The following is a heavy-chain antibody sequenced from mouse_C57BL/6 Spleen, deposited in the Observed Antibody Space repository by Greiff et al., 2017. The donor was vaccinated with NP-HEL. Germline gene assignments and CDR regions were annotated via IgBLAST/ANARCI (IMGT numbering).Heavy chain of an antibody. CDR1: GYTFTSYW. Sequence: VQLQQPGAELVKPGASVKLSCKASGYTFTSYWMQWVKQRPGQGLEWIGEIDPSDSYTNYNQKFKGKATLTVDTSSSTAYMQLSSLTSEDSAVYYCARRVGYEGFAYWGQGTLVTVSA. CDR2: IDPSDSYT. J-gene: IGHJ3*01. D-gene: IGHD2-2*01. CDR3: ARRVGYEGFAY. V-gene: IGHV1-50*01.